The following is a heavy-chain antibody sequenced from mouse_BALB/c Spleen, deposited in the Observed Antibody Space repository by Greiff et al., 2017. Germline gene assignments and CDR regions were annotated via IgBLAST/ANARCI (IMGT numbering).Heavy chain of an antibody. D-gene: IGHD2-10*02. CDR2: INSNGGST. CDR1: GFTFSSYG. J-gene: IGHJ3*01. Sequence: EVQGVESGGGLVQPGGSLKLSCAASGFTFSSYGMSWVRQTPDKRLELVATINSNGGSTYYPDSVKGRFTISRDNAKNTLYLQMSSLKSEDTAMYYCARDGYGNSWFAYWGQGTLVTVSA. CDR3: ARDGYGNSWFAY. V-gene: IGHV5-6-3*01.